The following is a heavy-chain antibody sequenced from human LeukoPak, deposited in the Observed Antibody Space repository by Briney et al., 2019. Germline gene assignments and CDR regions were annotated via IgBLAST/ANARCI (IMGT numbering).Heavy chain of an antibody. Sequence: GRSLRLSCAASGFTFSSYGMHWVRQAPGKGLEWVAVIWYDGSNKYYADSVKGRFTISRDNSKNTLYLQMNSLRAEDTAVYYCAKDPGVYDFWSGYYREGYYFDYWGQGTLVTVSS. CDR2: IWYDGSNK. J-gene: IGHJ4*02. V-gene: IGHV3-33*06. CDR1: GFTFSSYG. D-gene: IGHD3-3*01. CDR3: AKDPGVYDFWSGYYREGYYFDY.